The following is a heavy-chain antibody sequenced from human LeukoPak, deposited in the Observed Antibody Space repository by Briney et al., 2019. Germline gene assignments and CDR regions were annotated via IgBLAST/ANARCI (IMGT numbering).Heavy chain of an antibody. V-gene: IGHV1-2*06. CDR1: GDTITGYY. CDR3: ASGRFSDGFDP. CDR2: INPNSGGT. D-gene: IGHD3-3*01. Sequence: ASVKVSCKSSGDTITGYYMHGVRQAPGQGLEWMGRINPNSGGTNYAQKFQGRVTMTRDTSISTAYMELSRLRSDDTAVYYCASGRFSDGFDPWGQGTLVTVSS. J-gene: IGHJ5*02.